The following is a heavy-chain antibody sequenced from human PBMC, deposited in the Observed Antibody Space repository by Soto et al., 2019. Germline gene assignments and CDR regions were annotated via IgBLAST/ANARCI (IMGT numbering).Heavy chain of an antibody. CDR1: GFTFSSYP. CDR2: IVASGGTT. J-gene: IGHJ4*02. V-gene: IGHV3-23*01. Sequence: EVQLLESGGGLAQPGGSLRLSCAASGFTFSSYPMSWVRQAPGQGLDWVAGIVASGGTTYYADSVKGRFTISRDNSKNTLYLQLNSLRAEDTAVYYCAKNSAATIRVGYDYCGQGTLVNVSS. D-gene: IGHD5-12*01. CDR3: AKNSAATIRVGYDY.